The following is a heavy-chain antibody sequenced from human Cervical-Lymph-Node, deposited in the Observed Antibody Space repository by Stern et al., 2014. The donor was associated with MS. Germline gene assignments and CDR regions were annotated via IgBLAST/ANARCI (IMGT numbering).Heavy chain of an antibody. Sequence: MQLVESGGNLVKPGGSLRLSCAASGFTFSDYYMSWIRQAPGKGLEWVSYMSSSGTTIYYADSVKGRFTISRDNAKNALYLQMNILRAEDTAVYYCARRREISGTYYFDYWGQGTLVTVSS. V-gene: IGHV3-11*01. J-gene: IGHJ4*02. CDR3: ARRREISGTYYFDY. CDR1: GFTFSDYY. CDR2: MSSSGTTI. D-gene: IGHD1-26*01.